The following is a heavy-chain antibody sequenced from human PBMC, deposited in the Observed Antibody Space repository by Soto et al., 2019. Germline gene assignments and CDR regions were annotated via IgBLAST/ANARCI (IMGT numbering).Heavy chain of an antibody. J-gene: IGHJ4*02. CDR3: AGGSGRLIDY. Sequence: GGSLRLSCEASGFTVSSYWVDWVRQAPGKGLEWVAIIKKDGSEKYYVDSVKGRFTISRDNAKNSLYLQMNDLRAEDTAVYYCAGGSGRLIDYWGRGTLVTVSS. V-gene: IGHV3-7*03. CDR2: IKKDGSEK. D-gene: IGHD6-19*01. CDR1: GFTVSSYW.